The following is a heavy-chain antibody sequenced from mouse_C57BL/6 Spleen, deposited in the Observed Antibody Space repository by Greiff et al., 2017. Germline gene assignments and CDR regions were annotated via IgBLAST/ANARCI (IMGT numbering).Heavy chain of an antibody. CDR2: IHPNSGST. CDR1: GYTFTSYW. V-gene: IGHV1-64*01. J-gene: IGHJ2*01. Sequence: VQLQQPGAELVKPGASVKLSCKASGYTFTSYWMHWVKQRPGQGLEWIGMIHPNSGSTNYNEKFKSKATLTVYKSSSTAYMQLSSLTSEDSAVYYCSKGYGSSGDYWGQGTTLTVSS. D-gene: IGHD1-1*01. CDR3: SKGYGSSGDY.